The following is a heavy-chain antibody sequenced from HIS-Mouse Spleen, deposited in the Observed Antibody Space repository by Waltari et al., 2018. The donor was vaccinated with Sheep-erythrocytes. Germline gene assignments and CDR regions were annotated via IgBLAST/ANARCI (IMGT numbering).Heavy chain of an antibody. D-gene: IGHD3-22*01. V-gene: IGHV4-39*01. CDR2: IYYSGST. J-gene: IGHJ4*02. CDR1: GGSISSSSYY. CDR3: ARLYYYDSSGYYFDY. Sequence: QLQLQESGPGLVKPSETLSLTCTVSGGSISSSSYYWGWIRQPPGKGLEWIGSIYYSGSTYHTPSLKSRVPISVDTSKNQFSLKLSSVTAADTAVYYCARLYYYDSSGYYFDYWGQGTLVTVSS.